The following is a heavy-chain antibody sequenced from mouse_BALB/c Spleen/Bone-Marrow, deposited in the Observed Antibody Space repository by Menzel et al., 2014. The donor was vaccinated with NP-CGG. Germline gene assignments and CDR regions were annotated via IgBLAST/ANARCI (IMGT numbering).Heavy chain of an antibody. CDR1: GYTFTSYV. J-gene: IGHJ2*01. Sequence: EVQLQQSGPELVKPGASVKMSCKASGYTFTSYVMHWVKQKPGQGLEWVGYINPYNDGTKYNEKFKGMATLTSDRSSSTAYMELSSLTSEDSAVYYCAKGGNYRYDFDYWGQGTTLTVSS. CDR2: INPYNDGT. V-gene: IGHV1-14*01. CDR3: AKGGNYRYDFDY. D-gene: IGHD2-14*01.